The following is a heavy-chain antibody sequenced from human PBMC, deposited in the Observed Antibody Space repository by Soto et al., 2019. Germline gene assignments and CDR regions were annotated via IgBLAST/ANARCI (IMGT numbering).Heavy chain of an antibody. CDR1: GFTVSSNY. D-gene: IGHD2-15*01. J-gene: IGHJ2*01. V-gene: IGHV3-66*04. Sequence: EVQLVESGGGLVQPGGSLRLSCAASGFTVSSNYMSWVRQAPGKGLEWVSIIYSGGSTYYADSVKGRFTISRDNSKNTLYLRVNSLRAEDTAVYYCASHYGGRYWHCDLWGRGTLVAVSS. CDR2: IYSGGST. CDR3: ASHYGGRYWHCDL.